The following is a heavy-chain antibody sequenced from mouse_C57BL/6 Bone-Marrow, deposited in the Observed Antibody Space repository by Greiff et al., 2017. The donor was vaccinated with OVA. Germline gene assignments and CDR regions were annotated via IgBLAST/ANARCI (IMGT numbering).Heavy chain of an antibody. D-gene: IGHD2-3*01. CDR2: INPYNGDT. V-gene: IGHV1-20*01. Sequence: VHVKQSGPELVKPGDSVKISCKASGYSFTGYFMNWVMQSHGKSLEWIGRINPYNGDTFYNQKFKGKATLTVDKSSSTAHMELQSLTSEDSAVYYCARSDDGYYCWYFDVWGTGTTVTVSS. CDR1: GYSFTGYF. CDR3: ARSDDGYYCWYFDV. J-gene: IGHJ1*03.